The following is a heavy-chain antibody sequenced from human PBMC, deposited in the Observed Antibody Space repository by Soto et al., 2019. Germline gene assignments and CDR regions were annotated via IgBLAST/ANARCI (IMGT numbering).Heavy chain of an antibody. CDR3: AILCFKQLVTGVFDF. J-gene: IGHJ3*01. CDR1: GYTFTGYY. Sequence: GASVKVSCKASGYTFTGYYMHWVRQAPGQGLEWMGWINPNSGGTNYAQKFQGWVTMTRDTSISTAYMELSRLRSDDTAVYYCAILCFKQLVTGVFDFWGEGKMVTVSS. D-gene: IGHD6-13*01. V-gene: IGHV1-2*04. CDR2: INPNSGGT.